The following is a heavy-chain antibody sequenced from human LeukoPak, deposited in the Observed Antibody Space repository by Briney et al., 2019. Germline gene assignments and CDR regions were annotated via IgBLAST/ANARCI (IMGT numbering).Heavy chain of an antibody. CDR2: INLSGST. V-gene: IGHV4-34*01. D-gene: IGHD2-15*01. J-gene: IGHJ3*02. Sequence: PSESLSLTCAVYGGSLSGYHWSLIRQPPGKGLEWIGEINLSGSTNYNPSLKSRVTISVDTSKDQFSLKVNSVTGADTAVYYCAREEEVVVAANIVADALDIWGQGTMVTVSS. CDR1: GGSLSGYH. CDR3: AREEEVVVAANIVADALDI.